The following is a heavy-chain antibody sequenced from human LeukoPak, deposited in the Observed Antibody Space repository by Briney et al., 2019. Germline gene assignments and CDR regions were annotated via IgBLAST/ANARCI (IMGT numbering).Heavy chain of an antibody. V-gene: IGHV3-11*01. CDR2: ISPGGDEV. CDR1: GFIFSDYH. J-gene: IGHJ4*02. Sequence: NPGRSLRLSCAASGFIFSDYHMSWIRQAPGKGLEWVSYISPGGDEVYFADSVKGRFTISRDNAKNSLFLQMSSLTAEDTAVYYCSGGRDIAVAGPGGYFDYWGQGSLVTVSS. CDR3: SGGRDIAVAGPGGYFDY. D-gene: IGHD6-19*01.